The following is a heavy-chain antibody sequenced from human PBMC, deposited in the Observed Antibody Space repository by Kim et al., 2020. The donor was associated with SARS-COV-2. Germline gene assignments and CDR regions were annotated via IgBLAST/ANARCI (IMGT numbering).Heavy chain of an antibody. CDR3: ARVDSYYYDSSGYYYGNAFDI. J-gene: IGHJ3*02. Sequence: SETLSLTCTVSGGSISSSSYYWGWIRQPPGKGLEWIGSIYYSGSTYYNPSLKSRVTISVDTSKNQFSLKLSSVTAADTAVYYCARVDSYYYDSSGYYYGNAFDIWGHGTMVTVSS. V-gene: IGHV4-39*07. CDR1: GGSISSSSYY. CDR2: IYYSGST. D-gene: IGHD3-22*01.